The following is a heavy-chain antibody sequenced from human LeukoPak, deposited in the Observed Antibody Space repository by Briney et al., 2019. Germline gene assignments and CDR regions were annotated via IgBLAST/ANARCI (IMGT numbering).Heavy chain of an antibody. CDR2: IYYSGST. Sequence: SETLSLTCTVSGGSISSSSYYWGWIRQPPGKGMEWIGSIYYSGSTYYNPSLKSRVTISVDTSKNQFSLKLSSVTAADTAVYYCARPATGFSRGWFDPWGQGTLVTVSS. CDR3: ARPATGFSRGWFDP. V-gene: IGHV4-39*01. D-gene: IGHD1-14*01. CDR1: GGSISSSSYY. J-gene: IGHJ5*02.